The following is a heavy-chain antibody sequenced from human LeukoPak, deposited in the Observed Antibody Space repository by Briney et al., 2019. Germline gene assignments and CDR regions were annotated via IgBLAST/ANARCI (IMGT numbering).Heavy chain of an antibody. CDR3: ARGPYYYDGSGAFDI. J-gene: IGHJ3*02. D-gene: IGHD3-22*01. Sequence: PSETLSLTCTVSGDSISSGDFYWSWIRQPAGKGLEWIGRIYTTGSTNYNPSLKSRVTISVDTSKNQFSLKLSSVTAADTAVYYCARGPYYYDGSGAFDIWGQGTMVTVSS. V-gene: IGHV4-61*02. CDR1: GDSISSGDFY. CDR2: IYTTGST.